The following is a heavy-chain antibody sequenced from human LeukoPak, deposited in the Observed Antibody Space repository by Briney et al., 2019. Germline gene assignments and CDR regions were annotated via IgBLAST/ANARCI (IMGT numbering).Heavy chain of an antibody. Sequence: SETLSLTCTVSGGSINSSSYYWGWIRQPPGKGLEWIGSIYYSGNTYYNPSLKSRVTISVDTSKNQFSLKLISVTAADTAVYYCARRGGYGGNSVLGFDYWGQGTLVTVSS. D-gene: IGHD4-23*01. CDR1: GGSINSSSYY. CDR2: IYYSGNT. V-gene: IGHV4-39*01. J-gene: IGHJ4*02. CDR3: ARRGGYGGNSVLGFDY.